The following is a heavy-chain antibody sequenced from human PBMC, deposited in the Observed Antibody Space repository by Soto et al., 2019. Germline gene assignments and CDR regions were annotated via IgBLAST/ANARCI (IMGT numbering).Heavy chain of an antibody. CDR3: AKDRASGYEAFDY. Sequence: EVQLLESGGGLVQTGGSLRLSCAASGFTFSSYAMSWVRQAPGKGLEWVSAISGSGGSTYYADSVKGRFTISRDNSKNTLYLQMNSLRAEDTAVYYCAKDRASGYEAFDYWGQGTLVTVSS. D-gene: IGHD5-12*01. V-gene: IGHV3-23*01. CDR2: ISGSGGST. J-gene: IGHJ4*02. CDR1: GFTFSSYA.